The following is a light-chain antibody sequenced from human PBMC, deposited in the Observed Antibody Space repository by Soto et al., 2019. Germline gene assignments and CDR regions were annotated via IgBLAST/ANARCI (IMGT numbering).Light chain of an antibody. CDR3: SSYRSGSTLV. CDR1: SSDVGGSNY. J-gene: IGLJ2*01. V-gene: IGLV2-14*01. CDR2: DVH. Sequence: QSALTQPASVSGSPGQSITIPCTGTSSDVGGSNYVSWYQQHPGKAPKLMIYDVHNRPSGISNRFSGSKSGNTASLTISGLQAEDEADYYCSSYRSGSTLVFGGGTKLTVL.